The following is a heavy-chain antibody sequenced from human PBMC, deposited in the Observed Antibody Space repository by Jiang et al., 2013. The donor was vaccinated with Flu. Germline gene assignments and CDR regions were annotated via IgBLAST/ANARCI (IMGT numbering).Heavy chain of an antibody. CDR3: ARSYFDGLIYFDY. J-gene: IGHJ4*02. CDR1: GYSFTNYF. D-gene: IGHD2/OR15-2a*01. CDR2: INPSGGST. V-gene: IGHV1-46*01. Sequence: SGAEVKKPGASVKVSCKASGYSFTNYFIHWVRQAPGQGLEWMGIINPSGGSTTYAQNFQGRVTMTRDMSTSTVYMELSSLRSEDTAMYYCARSYFDGLIYFDYWGQGALVTVSS.